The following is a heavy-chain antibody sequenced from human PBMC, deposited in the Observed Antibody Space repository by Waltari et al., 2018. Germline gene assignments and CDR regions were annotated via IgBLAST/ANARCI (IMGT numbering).Heavy chain of an antibody. CDR1: GSTFSHKH. V-gene: IGHV1-2*06. D-gene: IGHD1-1*01. CDR2: IITNSGGT. J-gene: IGHJ4*02. Sequence: QVQLVQSGAEVKMPGASVQVSCKASGSTFSHKHVHWVRQAPGQGLQWMGRIITNSGGTDYAQEFQGRVTMTRDTSISTVYMELSSVRSDDTAVYYCVRENWYYDYWGQGTQVTVSS. CDR3: VRENWYYDY.